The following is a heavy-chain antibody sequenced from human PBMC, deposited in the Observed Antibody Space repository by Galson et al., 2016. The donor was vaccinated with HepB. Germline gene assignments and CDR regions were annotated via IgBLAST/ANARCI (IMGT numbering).Heavy chain of an antibody. CDR1: GFTFNNYA. Sequence: SLRLSCAASGFTFNNYAMSWVRQAPGQGLEWVSTIIVSGGKTYYADSVKGRVTISRDNSKNTLYLHMNSLRAEDTAVYYCAREGVDYYDSSGYLNWYFDLWGRGTLFTVSS. V-gene: IGHV3-23*01. J-gene: IGHJ2*01. D-gene: IGHD3-22*01. CDR3: AREGVDYYDSSGYLNWYFDL. CDR2: IIVSGGKT.